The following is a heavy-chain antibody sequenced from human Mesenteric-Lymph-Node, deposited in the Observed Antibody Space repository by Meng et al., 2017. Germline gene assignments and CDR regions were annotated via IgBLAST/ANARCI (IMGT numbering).Heavy chain of an antibody. Sequence: SETLSLTCTVSGGSISSSSYYWGWIRQPPGKGLEWIGGLYYTGTTYYSPSLKSRLTMSVDTSNNQFSLKLTSVTAADTAVYYCARDVEPLVANTGYVAFDLWGQGTMVTVSS. CDR3: ARDVEPLVANTGYVAFDL. V-gene: IGHV4-39*02. D-gene: IGHD5-12*01. J-gene: IGHJ3*01. CDR1: GGSISSSSYY. CDR2: LYYTGTT.